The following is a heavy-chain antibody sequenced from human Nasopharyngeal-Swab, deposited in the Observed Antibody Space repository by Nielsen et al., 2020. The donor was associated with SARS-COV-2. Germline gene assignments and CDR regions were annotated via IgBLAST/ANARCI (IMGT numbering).Heavy chain of an antibody. D-gene: IGHD3-3*01. J-gene: IGHJ6*02. V-gene: IGHV3-48*03. CDR1: GFSFSSYE. CDR3: ARHSPNAIFGVVIPYGMDV. Sequence: GESLKIPCVASGFSFSSYEMNWVRQAPGKGLEWLSSISSSGSTRNYADSVKGRFIISRDNAKNSMYLQMNSLRAEDTAVYYCARHSPNAIFGVVIPYGMDVWGQGTTLTVSS. CDR2: ISSSGSTR.